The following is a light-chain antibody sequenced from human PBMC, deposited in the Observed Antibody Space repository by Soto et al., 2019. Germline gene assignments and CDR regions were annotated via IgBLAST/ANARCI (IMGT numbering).Light chain of an antibody. Sequence: SVLTHSPGTLSLSPGEGAALSWRASQSVSSNLAWYQQKPGQAPRLLIYGASTRATGIPARFSGSGSGTEFTLTISRLEPEDFAVYYCQQYNNWPSITFGQGTRLEIK. CDR3: QQYNNWPSIT. CDR2: GAS. V-gene: IGKV3-15*01. J-gene: IGKJ5*01. CDR1: QSVSSN.